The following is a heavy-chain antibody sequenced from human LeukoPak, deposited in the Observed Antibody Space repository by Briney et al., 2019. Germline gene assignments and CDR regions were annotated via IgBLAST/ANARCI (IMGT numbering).Heavy chain of an antibody. CDR1: GFTFSSYA. J-gene: IGHJ6*03. Sequence: GGSLRLSCAASGFTFSSYAMSWVRQAPGKGLEWVSAISGSGGSTYYADSVKGRFTISRDNSKNTLYLQMNSLRAEDTAVYYCAKSVDSSSWWGPYYYYYMDVWDKGTTVTVSS. V-gene: IGHV3-23*01. CDR3: AKSVDSSSWWGPYYYYYMDV. D-gene: IGHD6-13*01. CDR2: ISGSGGST.